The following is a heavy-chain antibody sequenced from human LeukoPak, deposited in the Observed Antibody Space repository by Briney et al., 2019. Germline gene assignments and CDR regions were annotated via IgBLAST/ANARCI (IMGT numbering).Heavy chain of an antibody. D-gene: IGHD3-10*01. J-gene: IGHJ4*02. CDR1: GFTFSSYG. Sequence: GGSLRLSCAASGFTFSSYGMSWVRQAPGKGLEWVSAISGGGGSTYYADSVKGRFTISRDNSKNTLYLQMNSLRAEDTAVYYCAKVWFGELIEGYFDYWGQGTLVTVSS. CDR2: ISGGGGST. CDR3: AKVWFGELIEGYFDY. V-gene: IGHV3-23*01.